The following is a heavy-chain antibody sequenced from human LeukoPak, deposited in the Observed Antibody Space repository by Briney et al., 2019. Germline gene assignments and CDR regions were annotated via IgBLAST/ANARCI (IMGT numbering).Heavy chain of an antibody. D-gene: IGHD2-15*01. CDR3: AREFDVYARWSPFDY. CDR2: INSDGSST. J-gene: IGHJ4*02. V-gene: IGHV3-74*01. Sequence: PGGSLRLSCAASGFTFSTYWMHWVRQAPGKGLVWVSRINSDGSSTSYADSVKGRFTISRDNAKNTLYLQMNSLRAEDTAVYYCAREFDVYARWSPFDYWGQGTLVTVSS. CDR1: GFTFSTYW.